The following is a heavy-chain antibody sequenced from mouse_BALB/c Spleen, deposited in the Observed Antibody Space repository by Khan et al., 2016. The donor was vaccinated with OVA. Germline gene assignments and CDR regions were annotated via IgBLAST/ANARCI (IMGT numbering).Heavy chain of an antibody. CDR1: GYSITSDYA. CDR3: ARVYGGYFDY. Sequence: EVQLQESGPGLVKPSQSLSLTCTVTGYSITSDYAWNWIRQFPGNKLEWMGYISYSGNNKYNPSLKSRISVTRDTSKNQFFRQLNSVTTEDTATYYCARVYGGYFDYWGQGTTLTVSS. D-gene: IGHD2-10*02. V-gene: IGHV3-2*02. J-gene: IGHJ2*01. CDR2: ISYSGNN.